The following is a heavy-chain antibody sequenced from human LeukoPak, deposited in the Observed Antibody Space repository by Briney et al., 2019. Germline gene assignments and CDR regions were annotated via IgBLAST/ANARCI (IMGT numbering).Heavy chain of an antibody. CDR1: GGTFSSYA. V-gene: IGHV1-69*05. CDR2: IIPIFGTA. CDR3: ARGAGLSYYYYYMDV. D-gene: IGHD2/OR15-2a*01. J-gene: IGHJ6*03. Sequence: SVTVSCKASGGTFSSYAISWVRQAPGQGLEWMGGIIPIFGTANYAQKFQGRVTITTDESTSTAYMELSSLRSEDTAVYYCARGAGLSYYYYYMDVWGKGTTVTVSS.